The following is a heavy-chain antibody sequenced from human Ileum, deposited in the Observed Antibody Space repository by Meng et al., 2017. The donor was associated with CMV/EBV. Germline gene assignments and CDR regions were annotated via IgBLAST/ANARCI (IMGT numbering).Heavy chain of an antibody. CDR1: GGSISGYH. CDR2: VYSSGST. D-gene: IGHD1-26*01. CDR3: ARSDYSGNYFALDY. Sequence: QIQLQESGPGLVNTSETLSLICSVSGGSISGYHGNWIRQSAGKGLEWIGRVYSSGSTNFNPSLKSQLTMSVDTSTNQVSLDLSSVTAADTAVYYCARSDYSGNYFALDYWGPGSLVTVSS. V-gene: IGHV4-4*07. J-gene: IGHJ4*02.